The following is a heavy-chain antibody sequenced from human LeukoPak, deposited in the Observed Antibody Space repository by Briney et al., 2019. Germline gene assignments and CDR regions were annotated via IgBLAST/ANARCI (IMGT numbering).Heavy chain of an antibody. D-gene: IGHD3-22*01. CDR2: IQYDESYK. CDR3: AKGLRKTYYYDSSGDAFDI. J-gene: IGHJ3*02. Sequence: GGSLRLSCAASGFSFSTSGMHWVRQAPGKGLEWVAFIQYDESYKYYVDSVKGRFTISRDNSKNTLYLQMSSLRAEDTAVYYCAKGLRKTYYYDSSGDAFDIWGQGTMVTVSS. V-gene: IGHV3-30*02. CDR1: GFSFSTSG.